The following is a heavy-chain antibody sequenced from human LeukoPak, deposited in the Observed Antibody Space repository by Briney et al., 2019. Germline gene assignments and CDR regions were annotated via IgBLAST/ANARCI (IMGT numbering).Heavy chain of an antibody. V-gene: IGHV3-48*03. Sequence: GGSLRLSCAASGFTFSSYEMNWVRQAPGKGLEWVSYISSSDSTIYYADSVKGRFTISRDNAKNSLYLQMNSLRAGDTAVYYCAAGAFRSSGWYWFDPWGQGTLVTVSS. CDR2: ISSSDSTI. J-gene: IGHJ5*02. CDR3: AAGAFRSSGWYWFDP. CDR1: GFTFSSYE. D-gene: IGHD6-19*01.